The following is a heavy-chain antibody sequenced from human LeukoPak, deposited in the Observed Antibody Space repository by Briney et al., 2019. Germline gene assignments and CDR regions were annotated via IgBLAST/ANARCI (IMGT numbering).Heavy chain of an antibody. CDR2: IKWTSVGGTT. Sequence: GGSLRLSCAASGFAFSNAWMSWVRQAPGKGLEWVGHIKWTSVGGTTDYAAPVKGRFTVSRDDSINTHYLQMNNLETEDTAVYYCTTDFQQLFDYWGQGTLVTVSS. J-gene: IGHJ4*02. V-gene: IGHV3-15*01. CDR1: GFAFSNAW. D-gene: IGHD6-13*01. CDR3: TTDFQQLFDY.